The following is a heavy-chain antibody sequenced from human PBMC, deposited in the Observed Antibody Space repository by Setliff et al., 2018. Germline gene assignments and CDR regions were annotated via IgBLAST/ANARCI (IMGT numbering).Heavy chain of an antibody. J-gene: IGHJ4*02. D-gene: IGHD6-19*01. CDR2: IYYSGST. CDR1: CGSISSYY. Sequence: SETLSLTCTVSCGSISSYYWSWIRQPPGKGLEWIGYIYYSGSTYYNPSLKSRVTISVDTSKNQFSLKLSSVTAADTAVYYCARHRSGPLDYWGQGTLVTVSS. CDR3: ARHRSGPLDY. V-gene: IGHV4-59*08.